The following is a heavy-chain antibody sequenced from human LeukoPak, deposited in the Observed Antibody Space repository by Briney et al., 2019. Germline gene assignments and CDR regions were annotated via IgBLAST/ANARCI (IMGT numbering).Heavy chain of an antibody. CDR1: GGSFSGYY. CDR2: INHSGST. CDR3: ARGRRDGYNLKNFDY. Sequence: SETLSLTCAVYGGSFSGYYWSWIRQPPGKGLEWTGEINHSGSTNYNPSLKSRVTISVDTSKNQFSLKLSSATAADTAVYYCARGRRDGYNLKNFDYWGQGTLVTVSS. J-gene: IGHJ4*02. D-gene: IGHD5-24*01. V-gene: IGHV4-34*01.